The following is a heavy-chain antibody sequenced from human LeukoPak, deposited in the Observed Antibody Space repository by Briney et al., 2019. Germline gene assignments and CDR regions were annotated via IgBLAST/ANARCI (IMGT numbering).Heavy chain of an antibody. Sequence: SVKVSCKASGGTFSSYAISWVRQAPGQGLEWMGGIIPIFGTANYAQKFQGRVTITADESTSTAYMELSSLRSEDTAVYYCARGGYCSSTSCYGGGNWFDPWGQGTLVTVSS. CDR2: IIPIFGTA. D-gene: IGHD2-2*01. J-gene: IGHJ5*02. V-gene: IGHV1-69*13. CDR3: ARGGYCSSTSCYGGGNWFDP. CDR1: GGTFSSYA.